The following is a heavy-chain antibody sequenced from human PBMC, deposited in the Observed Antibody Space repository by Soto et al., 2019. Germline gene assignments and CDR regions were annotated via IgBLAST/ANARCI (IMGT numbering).Heavy chain of an antibody. CDR2: IYNSATT. Sequence: PSETLSLTCTVSGGSISTGGYYWSWIRQHPGKGLEWIGYIYNSATTYYNPSLKSRVTISVDTSKNQFSLNLSSVTAADTAVYYCARHGRDEAQSPNSWFDPWGQGTLVTVSS. CDR1: GGSISTGGYY. J-gene: IGHJ5*02. V-gene: IGHV4-31*03. D-gene: IGHD2-8*01. CDR3: ARHGRDEAQSPNSWFDP.